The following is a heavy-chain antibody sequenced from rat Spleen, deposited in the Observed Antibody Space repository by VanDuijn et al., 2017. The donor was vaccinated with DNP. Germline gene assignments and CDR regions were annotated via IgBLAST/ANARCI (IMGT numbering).Heavy chain of an antibody. V-gene: IGHV3-1*01. Sequence: EVQLQESGPGLVKPAQSLSLTCSVTGYSITSNHWGWIRKFPGNKMEWIGHISYSGTTSYNPSLKSRISITRDTSKNQFFLQLNSVTTEDTATYYCARQPTGMDYWGQGVMVIVSS. CDR2: ISYSGTT. CDR1: GYSITSNH. J-gene: IGHJ2*01. CDR3: ARQPTGMDY. D-gene: IGHD1-7*01.